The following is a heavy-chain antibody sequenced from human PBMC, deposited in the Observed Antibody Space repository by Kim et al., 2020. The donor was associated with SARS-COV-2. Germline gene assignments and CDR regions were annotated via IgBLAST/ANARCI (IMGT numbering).Heavy chain of an antibody. CDR2: IYYRGST. Sequence: SETLSLTCTVSGDSISSGGFYWTWIRQHPGKGLEWIGNIYYRGSTFYNPSLKSRVTISLDTSKNQFSLKLSSVTAADTAVYYCAAYDILTGYYADSWGQETLVTVSS. CDR1: GDSISSGGFY. CDR3: AAYDILTGYYADS. J-gene: IGHJ4*02. D-gene: IGHD3-9*01. V-gene: IGHV4-31*03.